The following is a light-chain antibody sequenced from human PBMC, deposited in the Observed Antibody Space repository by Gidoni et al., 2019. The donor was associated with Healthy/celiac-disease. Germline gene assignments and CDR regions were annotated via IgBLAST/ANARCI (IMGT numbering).Light chain of an antibody. CDR2: EVS. Sequence: QSALTQPASVSGSPGQSITISCTGTSSDVGGYNYVSWYQQHPGKAPKFMIYEVSNRPSGVSNRFSGSKSGNTASLTISGLQAEDEADYYCSSYTSSSTLEFGGGTKLTVL. J-gene: IGLJ3*02. CDR3: SSYTSSSTLE. V-gene: IGLV2-14*01. CDR1: SSDVGGYNY.